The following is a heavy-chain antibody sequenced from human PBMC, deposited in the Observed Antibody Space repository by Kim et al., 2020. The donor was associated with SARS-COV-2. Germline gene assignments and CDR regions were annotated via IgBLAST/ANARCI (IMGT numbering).Heavy chain of an antibody. CDR1: GGSISSYY. CDR2: IYYSGST. Sequence: SETLSLTCTVSGGSISSYYWSWIRRPPGKGLEWIGYIYYSGSTNYNPSLKSRVTISVDTSKNQFSLKLSSVTAADTAVYYCARGGRAYCGGDCYSGAFDIWGQGTMVTVSS. V-gene: IGHV4-59*13. J-gene: IGHJ3*02. D-gene: IGHD2-21*01. CDR3: ARGGRAYCGGDCYSGAFDI.